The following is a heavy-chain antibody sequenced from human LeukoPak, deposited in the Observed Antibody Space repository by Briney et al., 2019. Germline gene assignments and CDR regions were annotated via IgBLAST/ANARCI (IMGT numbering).Heavy chain of an antibody. CDR3: VGWGLGKGEAFDI. Sequence: GGSLRLSCAASGFTFSDYYMSWIRQAPGKGLEWVSYITGSGGTRDYADSVKGRFTISRDNAKNSLYLQMNSLRAEDTAVYYCVGWGLGKGEAFDIWGQGTMATVSS. CDR1: GFTFSDYY. CDR2: ITGSGGTR. V-gene: IGHV3-11*04. J-gene: IGHJ3*02. D-gene: IGHD2-15*01.